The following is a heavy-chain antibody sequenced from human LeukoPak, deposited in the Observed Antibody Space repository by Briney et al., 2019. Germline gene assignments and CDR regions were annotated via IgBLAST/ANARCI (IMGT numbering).Heavy chain of an antibody. CDR1: GYTCASYG. J-gene: IGHJ5*02. D-gene: IGHD4-17*01. Sequence: ASVKVSCKASGYTCASYGISWVRQAPGQGLEWMGWISAYNGNTNNAQKLQGRVTMTTDTSTSTAYMELRSLRSDDTAVYYCARDDAVTTSWFDPWGQGTLVTVSS. CDR2: ISAYNGNT. CDR3: ARDDAVTTSWFDP. V-gene: IGHV1-18*01.